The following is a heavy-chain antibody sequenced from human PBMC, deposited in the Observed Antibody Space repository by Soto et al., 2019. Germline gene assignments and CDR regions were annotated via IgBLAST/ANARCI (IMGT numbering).Heavy chain of an antibody. CDR2: ISPYNGDT. CDR3: ARGGIAARGGMDV. D-gene: IGHD6-6*01. CDR1: GYTFTEYA. Sequence: QVHLVQSGAEVKKPGASVKVSCKASGYTFTEYAISWVRQAPVQGLERMGWISPYNGDTSHEQKLQVRVTMTTDTATSTAYMELRRLRSHDTAVYYCARGGIAARGGMDVWGQGTTVTVSS. V-gene: IGHV1-18*01. J-gene: IGHJ6*02.